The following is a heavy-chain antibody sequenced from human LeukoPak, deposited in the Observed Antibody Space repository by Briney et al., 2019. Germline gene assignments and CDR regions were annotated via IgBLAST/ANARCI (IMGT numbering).Heavy chain of an antibody. Sequence: GGSLRLSCAASGFTFSYYNMNWVRQAPGKGLEWVSSISSSSTYIYYADSVKGRFTTSRDNAKNSLYLEMNSLRAEDTAVYYCARDPWTNYGDYVRFDYWGQGTLVTVSS. J-gene: IGHJ4*02. V-gene: IGHV3-21*01. D-gene: IGHD4-17*01. CDR1: GFTFSYYN. CDR3: ARDPWTNYGDYVRFDY. CDR2: ISSSSTYI.